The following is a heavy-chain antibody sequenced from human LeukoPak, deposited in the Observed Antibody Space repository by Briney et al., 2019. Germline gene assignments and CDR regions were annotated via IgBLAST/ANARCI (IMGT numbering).Heavy chain of an antibody. V-gene: IGHV3-21*01. D-gene: IGHD1-26*01. CDR2: ISSSSYYI. J-gene: IGHJ4*02. CDR1: GFTFSTYT. Sequence: SGGSLRRSCTASGFTFSTYTMNWVRQAPGKGLEWVSSISSSSYYIYYADSVKGRFTISRDNAKNSLFLQMNSLRAEDTAVYYCGAAYSGSSPFDYWGQGTLVTVSS. CDR3: GAAYSGSSPFDY.